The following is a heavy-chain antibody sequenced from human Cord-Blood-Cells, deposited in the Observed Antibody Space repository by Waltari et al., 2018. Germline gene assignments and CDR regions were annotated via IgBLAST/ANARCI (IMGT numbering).Heavy chain of an antibody. CDR2: IIPILGIA. V-gene: IGHV1-69*09. CDR1: GGTFSSYA. CDR3: ARDDGDYYYYYMDV. D-gene: IGHD7-27*01. J-gene: IGHJ6*03. Sequence: QVQLVQSGAEVKKPGSSVKVSCKASGGTFSSYAISWVRQAPGQGLEWMGRIIPILGIANYAQKFQGRVTITADKSTSTAYMELSSLRSEDTAVYYCARDDGDYYYYYMDVWGKGTTVTVSS.